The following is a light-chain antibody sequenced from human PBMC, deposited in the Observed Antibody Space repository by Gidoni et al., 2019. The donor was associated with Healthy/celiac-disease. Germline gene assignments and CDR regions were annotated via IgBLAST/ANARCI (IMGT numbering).Light chain of an antibody. Sequence: SYELTQPPSVSVSPGQTASITCSGDKLGDKYVCWYQQKPGQSPVLVIYQDSKRPSGIPERFSGSNSGNTATLTISGTQAMDEADYYCQAWDDYVFGTGTKVTVL. CDR1: KLGDKY. CDR3: QAWDDYV. V-gene: IGLV3-1*01. CDR2: QDS. J-gene: IGLJ1*01.